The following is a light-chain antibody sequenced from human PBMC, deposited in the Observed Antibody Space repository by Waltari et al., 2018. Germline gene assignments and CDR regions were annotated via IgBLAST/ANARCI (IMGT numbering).Light chain of an antibody. CDR1: SSNIGSNY. CDR2: DNE. J-gene: IGLJ3*02. V-gene: IGLV1-51*01. CDR3: ATWDSSLSEVV. Sequence: QSVLTQPPSVSAASGQKVTISCSGRSSNIGSNYVSWYQQLPGTAPQLLIYDNEKRPAGIPDRFSAAKGGTSVTLGITGRQTGDEADYYCATWDSSLSEVVFGGGTKLTVL.